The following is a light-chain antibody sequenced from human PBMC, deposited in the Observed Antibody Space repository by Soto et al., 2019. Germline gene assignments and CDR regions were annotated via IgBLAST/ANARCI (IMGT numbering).Light chain of an antibody. V-gene: IGKV1-5*01. CDR2: AAS. CDR3: QHYNSYSEA. CDR1: QSISSW. Sequence: DIQRTQSPSTLSASVGYIVTITCGASQSISSWLAWYQQQPGKAPKVLIYAASSLQSGVPSRFSVSGSGTEFTLTISRLQTDDFATYYCQHYNSYSEAFCQGTKVDIK. J-gene: IGKJ1*01.